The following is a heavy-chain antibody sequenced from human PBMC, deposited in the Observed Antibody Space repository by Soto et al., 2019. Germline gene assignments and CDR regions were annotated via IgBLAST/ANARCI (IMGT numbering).Heavy chain of an antibody. CDR2: IVAGSGKT. V-gene: IGHV1-58*01. J-gene: IGHJ1*01. CDR3: AADQLYSLG. CDR1: GLTLATSA. D-gene: IGHD2-8*01. Sequence: QVQVVQSGPEVKKPGTSVKVSCKASGLTLATSAVQWVRQAPGQRLEWIGWIVAGSGKTSYAQQFQERLAISRDMSTGTAFLDIHSLRSEDTAVYYCAADQLYSLGWGQGTLVNVAS.